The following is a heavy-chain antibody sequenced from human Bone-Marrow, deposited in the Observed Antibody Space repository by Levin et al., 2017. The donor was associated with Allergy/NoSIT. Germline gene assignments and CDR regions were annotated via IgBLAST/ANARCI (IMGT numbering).Heavy chain of an antibody. CDR2: IYHSGNT. Sequence: SETLSLTCTVSGGSISSGGNYWSWLRQQPGKGLEWIGYIYHSGNTYYNPSLKSRFMISVDTSKNQFSLKVSSVTAADTAVYYCTREDGSTIDYWGQGILVTVSS. CDR3: TREDGSTIDY. D-gene: IGHD1/OR15-1a*01. J-gene: IGHJ4*02. V-gene: IGHV4-31*03. CDR1: GGSISSGGNY.